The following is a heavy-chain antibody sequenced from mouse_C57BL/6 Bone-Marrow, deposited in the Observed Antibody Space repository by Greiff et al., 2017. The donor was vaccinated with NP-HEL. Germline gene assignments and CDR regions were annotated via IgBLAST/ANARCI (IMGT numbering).Heavy chain of an antibody. CDR3: ARGRDYYNYDGFAY. D-gene: IGHD2-4*01. Sequence: QVQLQQPGAELVKPGASVKLSCKASGYTFTSYWMHWVKQRPGQGLEWIGMIHPTSGSTNYNEKFKSKATLTVDKSSSTAYMQLSSLTSENSAVYYCARGRDYYNYDGFAYWGQGTLVTVSA. CDR1: GYTFTSYW. V-gene: IGHV1-64*01. J-gene: IGHJ3*01. CDR2: IHPTSGST.